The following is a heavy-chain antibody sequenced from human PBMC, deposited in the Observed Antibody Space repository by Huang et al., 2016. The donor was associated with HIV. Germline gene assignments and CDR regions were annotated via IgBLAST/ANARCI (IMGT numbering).Heavy chain of an antibody. CDR1: GYTLTAYY. Sequence: QVQLVQSGAEVTKPGASVKISCKASGYTLTAYYIHWVRQTPGQGLEWLGWSNPHNGDTQYALKLQGRVSMTRDTSISTAYMELSRLKSDDTAVYFCVRGECAGSGESSVVTPWYYWGPGSLVTVSS. J-gene: IGHJ4*02. CDR2: SNPHNGDT. CDR3: VRGECAGSGESSVVTPWYY. D-gene: IGHD2-21*02. V-gene: IGHV1-2*02.